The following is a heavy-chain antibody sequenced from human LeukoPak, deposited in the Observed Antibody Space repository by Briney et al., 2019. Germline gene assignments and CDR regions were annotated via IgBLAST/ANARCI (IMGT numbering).Heavy chain of an antibody. J-gene: IGHJ4*02. D-gene: IGHD3-16*02. Sequence: GASVKLSCKASGYTFTNYAMNWVRQAPGQGLEWMGWIHPSTGNPTYAQGFTGRFVFSFDTSVSTTYLQIRGLKAEATAVYYCARAFQSLGGLSLPDFWGQGTLVTVSS. CDR1: GYTFTNYA. CDR2: IHPSTGNP. V-gene: IGHV7-4-1*02. CDR3: ARAFQSLGGLSLPDF.